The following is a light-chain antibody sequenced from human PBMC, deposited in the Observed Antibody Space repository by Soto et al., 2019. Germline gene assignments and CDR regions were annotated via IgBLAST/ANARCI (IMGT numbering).Light chain of an antibody. V-gene: IGKV1-6*01. Sequence: AIQMTQSPSSLSASVGDRVTITCRASQGIRDDLAWYQQKPGKAPKLLIYSASSLPSGVPSRFSGSGSGTDFTLTISSLQPEDFATYFCLHDSEFPFTFGPGTRVDIK. J-gene: IGKJ3*01. CDR2: SAS. CDR3: LHDSEFPFT. CDR1: QGIRDD.